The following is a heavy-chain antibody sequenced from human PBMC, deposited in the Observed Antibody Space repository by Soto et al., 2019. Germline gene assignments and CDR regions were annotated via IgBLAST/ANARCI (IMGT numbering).Heavy chain of an antibody. D-gene: IGHD4-17*01. J-gene: IGHJ4*02. V-gene: IGHV3-33*01. Sequence: PGGSLRLSCAASGFTFSSYGMHWVRQAPGKGLEWVAVIWYDGSNKYYADSVKGRFTISRDNSKNTLYLQMNSLRAEDTAVYYCAREVPGDYFDYWGQGTLVTVSS. CDR1: GFTFSSYG. CDR3: AREVPGDYFDY. CDR2: IWYDGSNK.